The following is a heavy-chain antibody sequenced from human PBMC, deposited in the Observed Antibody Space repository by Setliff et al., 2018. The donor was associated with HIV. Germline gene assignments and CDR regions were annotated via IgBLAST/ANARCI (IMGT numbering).Heavy chain of an antibody. J-gene: IGHJ4*02. Sequence: GESLKISCTGSGFSFINSWIVWVRHMPGKGLQWMGMIYPGDSDTRYSPSLEGQVTISADRSITTAYLQLYSLKSSDTGIYYCARADQYGAAESWGQGTLVTV. V-gene: IGHV5-51*01. D-gene: IGHD3-10*01. CDR2: IYPGDSDT. CDR1: GFSFINSW. CDR3: ARADQYGAAES.